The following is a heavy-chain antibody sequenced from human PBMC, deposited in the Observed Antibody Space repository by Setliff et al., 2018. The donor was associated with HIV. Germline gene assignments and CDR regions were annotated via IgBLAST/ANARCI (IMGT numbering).Heavy chain of an antibody. CDR3: ARDYYGGFGDYDFGDYFDY. CDR1: GFIFRSLT. CDR2: ISGDESQK. J-gene: IGHJ4*02. Sequence: GGSLRLSCAASGFIFRSLTMHWVRQAPGKGLEWVAPISGDESQKLYADSVRDRFIISRDNAKNSLYLQMNSVRADDTAVYYCARDYYGGFGDYDFGDYFDYWGQGALVTVSS. V-gene: IGHV3-30-3*01. D-gene: IGHD4-17*01.